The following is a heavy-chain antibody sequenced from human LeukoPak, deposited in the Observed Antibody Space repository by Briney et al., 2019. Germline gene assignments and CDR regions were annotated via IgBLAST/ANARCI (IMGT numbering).Heavy chain of an antibody. CDR3: ASVRYCSGGSCPNEGDWFDP. J-gene: IGHJ5*02. D-gene: IGHD2-15*01. CDR2: INPNSGGT. Sequence: AAAVKVSCKASRYTLTDYYMHGVRQAPGQGLEWMGRINPNSGGTNYAQKFQGRVTMTRDTSISTAYMELSRLRSDHTAVYYCASVRYCSGGSCPNEGDWFDPWGQGTLVTVSS. V-gene: IGHV1-2*06. CDR1: RYTLTDYY.